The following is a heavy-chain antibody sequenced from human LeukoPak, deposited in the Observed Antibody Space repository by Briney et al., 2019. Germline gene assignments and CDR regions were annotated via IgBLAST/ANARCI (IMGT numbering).Heavy chain of an antibody. V-gene: IGHV4-39*07. CDR1: GGSISSSRDY. J-gene: IGHJ4*02. CDR3: AREWQLAYFDY. CDR2: IYYSGST. Sequence: SETLSLTCTVSGGSISSSRDYWAWLRQPPGKGLEWIANIYYSGSTYYNPSLKSRVTISVDTSKNQFSLKLSSVTAADTAVYYCAREWQLAYFDYWGQGTLVTVSS. D-gene: IGHD6-13*01.